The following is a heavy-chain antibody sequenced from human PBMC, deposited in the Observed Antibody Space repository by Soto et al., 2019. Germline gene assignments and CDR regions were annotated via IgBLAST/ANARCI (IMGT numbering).Heavy chain of an antibody. V-gene: IGHV3-23*01. D-gene: IGHD6-25*01. CDR1: HFAFNIDA. CDR3: ARSREIIASAGSFDY. CDR2: ISTGGGST. Sequence: EAQLLESGGGLVQPGESLTLSCVASHFAFNIDAMTWVRQAPGKGLEWVSGISTGGGSTDYADSVKGRFTISRDNSKNTLHLQMKSLRAEDTAVYYCARSREIIASAGSFDYWGQGTLVTVSS. J-gene: IGHJ4*02.